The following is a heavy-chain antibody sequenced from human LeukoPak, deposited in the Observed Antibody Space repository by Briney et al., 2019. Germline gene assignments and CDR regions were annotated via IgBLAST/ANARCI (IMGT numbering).Heavy chain of an antibody. V-gene: IGHV1-18*01. CDR1: GYTFTSYG. Sequence: ASVKVSCKASGYTFTSYGISWVRQAPGQGLEWMRWISAYNGNTNYAQKLQGRVTMTTDTSTSTAYMELRSLRSDDTAVYYCARDHMAYCGGDCFFDYWGQGTLVTVSS. J-gene: IGHJ4*02. CDR2: ISAYNGNT. D-gene: IGHD2-21*02. CDR3: ARDHMAYCGGDCFFDY.